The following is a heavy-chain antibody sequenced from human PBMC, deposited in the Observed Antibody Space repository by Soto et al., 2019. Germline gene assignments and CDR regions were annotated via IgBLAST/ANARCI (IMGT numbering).Heavy chain of an antibody. Sequence: GASVKVSCKASGYTFTSYDINWVRQATGQGLEWMGWMNPNSGNTDYAQKFQGRVTMTRNTSISTAYMELSSLRSDDTAVYYCAREQQLPHQNWLDPWGQGTLVTVSS. CDR2: MNPNSGNT. V-gene: IGHV1-8*01. D-gene: IGHD6-13*01. J-gene: IGHJ5*02. CDR1: GYTFTSYD. CDR3: AREQQLPHQNWLDP.